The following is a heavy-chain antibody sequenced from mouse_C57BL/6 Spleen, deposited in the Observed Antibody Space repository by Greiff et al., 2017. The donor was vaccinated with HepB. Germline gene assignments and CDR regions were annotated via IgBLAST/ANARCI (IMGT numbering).Heavy chain of an antibody. CDR1: GFTFSSYA. CDR2: ISDGGSYT. J-gene: IGHJ3*01. CDR3: AREWSWFAY. D-gene: IGHD1-1*02. V-gene: IGHV5-4*01. Sequence: EVQGVESGGGLVKPGGSLKLSCAASGFTFSSYAMSWVRQTPEKRLEWVATISDGGSYTYYPDNVKGRFTISRDNAKNNLYLQMSHLKSEDTAMYYCAREWSWFAYWGQGTLVTVSA.